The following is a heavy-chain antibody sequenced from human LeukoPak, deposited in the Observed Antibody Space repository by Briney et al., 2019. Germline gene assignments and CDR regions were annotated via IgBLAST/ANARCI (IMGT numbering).Heavy chain of an antibody. CDR1: GFTFSSYG. Sequence: GGSLRLSCAASGFTFSSYGMHWVRQAPGKGLEWVAVISYDGSNKYYADSVKGRFTISRDNSKNTLYPQMNSLRAEDTAVYYCAKDYYGSGSYPYYFDYWGQGTLVTVSS. CDR2: ISYDGSNK. V-gene: IGHV3-30*18. D-gene: IGHD3-10*01. J-gene: IGHJ4*02. CDR3: AKDYYGSGSYPYYFDY.